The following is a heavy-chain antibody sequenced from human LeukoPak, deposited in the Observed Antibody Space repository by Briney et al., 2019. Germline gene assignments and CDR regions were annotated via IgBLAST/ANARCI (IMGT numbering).Heavy chain of an antibody. Sequence: GGSLRLSCAASGFTFSTYAMSWVRQAPGKGLEWVAVIWYDGSNKYYADSVKGRFTISRDNSKNTLYLQMNSLRAEDTAVYYCARDPQIAAAAGWFDPWGQGTLVTVSS. J-gene: IGHJ5*02. D-gene: IGHD6-13*01. CDR2: IWYDGSNK. CDR3: ARDPQIAAAAGWFDP. V-gene: IGHV3-33*08. CDR1: GFTFSTYA.